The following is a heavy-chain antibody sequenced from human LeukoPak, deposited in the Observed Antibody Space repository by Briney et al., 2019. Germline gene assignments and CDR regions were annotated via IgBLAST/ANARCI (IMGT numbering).Heavy chain of an antibody. J-gene: IGHJ4*02. CDR2: ISGGGGST. V-gene: IGHV3-23*01. CDR1: GFPFSSYW. D-gene: IGHD3-16*02. CDR3: AKLIDLYYFDY. Sequence: GGSLRLSCVASGFPFSSYWMTWVRQAPGKGLEWVSAISGGGGSTYYADSVKGRFTISRDNSKNTLYLQMNSLRAEDTAVYYCAKLIDLYYFDYWGQGTLVTVSS.